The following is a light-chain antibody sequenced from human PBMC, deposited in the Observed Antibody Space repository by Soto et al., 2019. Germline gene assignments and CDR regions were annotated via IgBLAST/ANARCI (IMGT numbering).Light chain of an antibody. CDR3: SSYTSGSTWV. CDR2: DVS. Sequence: QSALTQPASVYGSPGQSITISCTGTSSDVGGYNYVSWYQQHPGKAPKFMIYDVSNRPSGVPNRFSGSKSGNTASLTISGLQAEDEADYYCSSYTSGSTWVFGGGTKLTVL. V-gene: IGLV2-14*01. CDR1: SSDVGGYNY. J-gene: IGLJ3*02.